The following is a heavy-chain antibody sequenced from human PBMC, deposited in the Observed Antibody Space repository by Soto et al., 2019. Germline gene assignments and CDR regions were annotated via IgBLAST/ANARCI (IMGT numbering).Heavy chain of an antibody. Sequence: SETLSLTCTVSGGSISSSSYYWGWIRQPPGKGLEWIGSIYYSGSTYYNPSLKSRVTISVDTSKNQFSLKLSSVTAADTAVYYCASPNWNYNYSGQGTLVTVSS. D-gene: IGHD1-7*01. CDR3: ASPNWNYNY. CDR2: IYYSGST. V-gene: IGHV4-39*01. CDR1: GGSISSSSYY. J-gene: IGHJ4*02.